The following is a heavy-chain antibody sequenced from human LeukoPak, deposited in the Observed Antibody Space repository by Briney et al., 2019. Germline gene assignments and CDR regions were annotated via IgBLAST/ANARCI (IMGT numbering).Heavy chain of an antibody. Sequence: GGSLRLSCVASGFTFSSYWMSWVRQAPGKGLEWVANIKQDGSETSYVGSVRGRFTISRDNAENSLFLQMNSLRAEDTAVYYCARRGDTKPADAANWFDPWGQGTLVTVSS. J-gene: IGHJ5*02. CDR1: GFTFSSYW. CDR3: ARRGDTKPADAANWFDP. V-gene: IGHV3-7*01. D-gene: IGHD2-2*01. CDR2: IKQDGSET.